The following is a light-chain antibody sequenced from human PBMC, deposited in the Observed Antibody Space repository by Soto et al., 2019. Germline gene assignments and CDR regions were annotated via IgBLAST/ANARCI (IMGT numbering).Light chain of an antibody. CDR3: QQSYSTPRLT. CDR1: QNISNY. CDR2: AAS. Sequence: DMQMTQSPSSLSASVGDRVSITCRSSQNISNYLHWYQQRPGKAPKLLIYAASNLRSGVPSRFSGSGSGTDFTLTISSLQSEDLATYYCQQSYSTPRLTFGPGTKVDIK. V-gene: IGKV1-39*01. J-gene: IGKJ3*01.